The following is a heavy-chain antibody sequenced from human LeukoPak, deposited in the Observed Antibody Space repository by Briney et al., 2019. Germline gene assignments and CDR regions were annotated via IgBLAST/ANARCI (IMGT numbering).Heavy chain of an antibody. CDR1: GVSISSSRYY. Sequence: SETLSLTCTVSGVSISSSRYYWGWIRQPPGKGLEWIGTIYYSGSTYYNPSLRSRVSISVDTSRSQFSLRLSSVTAADTAVYYCARDRNDFWNGYYTGTDYWGQGTLVTVSS. J-gene: IGHJ4*02. V-gene: IGHV4-39*02. CDR2: IYYSGST. CDR3: ARDRNDFWNGYYTGTDY. D-gene: IGHD3-3*01.